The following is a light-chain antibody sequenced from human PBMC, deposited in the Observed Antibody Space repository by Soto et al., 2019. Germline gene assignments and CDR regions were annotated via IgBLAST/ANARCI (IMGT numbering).Light chain of an antibody. J-gene: IGKJ5*01. CDR3: QQRHMWPIT. CDR2: DAY. Sequence: EVVLTQSPVTLSLSPGERATLSCRASQSFRGLLAWYQQKPGQAPRLLIYDAYNRATGIPPRLSGSGSGTDFTLTISSLEPKDSAVYYCQQRHMWPITFGQGTRLEIK. CDR1: QSFRGL. V-gene: IGKV3-11*01.